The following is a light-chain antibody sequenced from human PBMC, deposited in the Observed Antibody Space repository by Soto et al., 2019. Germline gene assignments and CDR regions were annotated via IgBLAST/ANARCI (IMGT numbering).Light chain of an antibody. CDR2: KAS. CDR3: QQYSKEST. V-gene: IGKV1-5*03. J-gene: IGKJ2*01. CDR1: QNVSNW. Sequence: DAEMTQSPSTLPTSIGDRVTINCRASQNVSNWLAWYQQKPGKAPKLLIYKASRLESGVPSRFSASGSGTDFTLTINSLQSDDFATYFCQQYSKESTFGQGTKLEIK.